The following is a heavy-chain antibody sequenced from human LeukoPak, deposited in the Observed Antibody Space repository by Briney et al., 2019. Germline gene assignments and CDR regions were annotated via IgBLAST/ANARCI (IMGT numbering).Heavy chain of an antibody. Sequence: ASVKVSCKASGYTFTSYDINWVRQATGQGLEWMGWMNPNSGNTGYAQKFQGRVTMTRNTSISTAYMELSSLRSEDTAVYYCAKEGRSGVDWYFDLWGRGTLVTVSS. J-gene: IGHJ2*01. D-gene: IGHD3-10*01. CDR3: AKEGRSGVDWYFDL. CDR1: GYTFTSYD. V-gene: IGHV1-8*01. CDR2: MNPNSGNT.